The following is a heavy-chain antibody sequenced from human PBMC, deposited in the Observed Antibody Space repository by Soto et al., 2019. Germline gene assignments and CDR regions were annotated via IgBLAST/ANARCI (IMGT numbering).Heavy chain of an antibody. Sequence: QVQLVQSGAEVKKPGSSVKVSCKASGGTFSSYAISWVRQAPGQGLEWMGGIIPIFGTANYAQKFQGRVTITEDESTSTAYMELSSLRSEDTAVYYCARSKDHGELTSGDWFDPWGQGTLVTVSS. CDR1: GGTFSSYA. D-gene: IGHD3-10*01. CDR2: IIPIFGTA. J-gene: IGHJ5*02. V-gene: IGHV1-69*12. CDR3: ARSKDHGELTSGDWFDP.